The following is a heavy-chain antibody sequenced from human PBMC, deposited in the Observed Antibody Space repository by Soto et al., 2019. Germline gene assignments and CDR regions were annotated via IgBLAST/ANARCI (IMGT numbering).Heavy chain of an antibody. CDR3: GYSTSYYYYGMDV. CDR1: GYTFTYRY. Sequence: QLQLVQSGAEVKKTGSSVKVSCRASGYTFTYRYLHWVRQAPGQALEWMGWITPFNGNTNYSQKFQHCVSIIRDREPRPTHMHLSTLKSQDSAKHYCGYSTSYYYYGMDVWGQGNTLTVSS. V-gene: IGHV1-45*02. CDR2: ITPFNGNT. J-gene: IGHJ6*02. D-gene: IGHD4-4*01.